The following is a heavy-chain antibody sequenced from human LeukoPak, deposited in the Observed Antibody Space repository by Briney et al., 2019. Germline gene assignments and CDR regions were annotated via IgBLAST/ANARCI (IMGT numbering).Heavy chain of an antibody. D-gene: IGHD6-13*01. CDR3: ARDSSEGLYSSSCDAFQI. J-gene: IGHJ3*02. CDR1: GFTFSRYA. CDR2: ISSNGGST. Sequence: GGSLRLSCATSGFTFSRYAMHWVRQAPGKGLEYVSAISSNGGSTYYANSVKGRFTISRDNSKNTLYLQMGSLRAEDMAVYYCARDSSEGLYSSSCDAFQIWGQGTMVTVSS. V-gene: IGHV3-64*01.